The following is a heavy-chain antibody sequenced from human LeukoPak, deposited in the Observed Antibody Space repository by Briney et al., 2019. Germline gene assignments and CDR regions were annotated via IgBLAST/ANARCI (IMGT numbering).Heavy chain of an antibody. CDR1: GFTFSSYA. V-gene: IGHV3-30*04. D-gene: IGHD2-2*01. CDR2: ISYDGSNK. Sequence: GGSLRLSCAAYGFTFSSYAMHWVRQAPGKGLEWVAVISYDGSNKYYADSVKGRFTISRDNSKNTLYLQMNSLRAEDTAVYYCARENGCISCSYNLDYWGQGTLVTVSS. CDR3: ARENGCISCSYNLDY. J-gene: IGHJ4*02.